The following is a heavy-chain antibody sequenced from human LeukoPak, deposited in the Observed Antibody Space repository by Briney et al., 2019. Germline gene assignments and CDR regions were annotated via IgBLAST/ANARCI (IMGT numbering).Heavy chain of an antibody. D-gene: IGHD6-13*01. CDR3: ATTTIVAPGTTGGYYFDY. V-gene: IGHV4-4*07. Sequence: SETLSLTCTVSGGSISSYYWSWIRQPAGKGLEWIGRIYTSGSTNYNPSLKSRVTMSVDTSKNQFSLKLSSVTAADTAVYYCATTTIVAPGTTGGYYFDYWGQGTLVTVSS. CDR1: GGSISSYY. CDR2: IYTSGST. J-gene: IGHJ4*02.